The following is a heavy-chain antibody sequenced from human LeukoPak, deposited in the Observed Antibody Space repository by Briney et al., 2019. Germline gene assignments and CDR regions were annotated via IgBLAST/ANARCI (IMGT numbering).Heavy chain of an antibody. CDR2: MNPNSGNT. J-gene: IGHJ4*02. Sequence: GASVKVSSKASEYTFTSYDINWVRQATGQGLEWMGWMNPNSGNTGYAQKFQGRVTMTRVTSISTAYMELNNLTSEDTAVYYCARGSWGEIAGRKSFEFWGQGSLVTVSS. V-gene: IGHV1-8*01. D-gene: IGHD6-6*01. CDR1: EYTFTSYD. CDR3: ARGSWGEIAGRKSFEF.